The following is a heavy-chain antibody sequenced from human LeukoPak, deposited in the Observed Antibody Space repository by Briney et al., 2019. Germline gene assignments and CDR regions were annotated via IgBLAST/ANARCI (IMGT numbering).Heavy chain of an antibody. CDR1: GFTLYDFA. D-gene: IGHD1-26*01. CDR2: ISGDGKST. Sequence: GGSLRLSCVPSGFTLYDFALHWVRQAPGKGLEWISLISGDGKSTYYADSVKGRFTISRDNSKNSLYLQMSSLRAEDTALYYCAKGVRSGTYYNCFDPWGQGTLVTVSS. V-gene: IGHV3-43*02. J-gene: IGHJ5*02. CDR3: AKGVRSGTYYNCFDP.